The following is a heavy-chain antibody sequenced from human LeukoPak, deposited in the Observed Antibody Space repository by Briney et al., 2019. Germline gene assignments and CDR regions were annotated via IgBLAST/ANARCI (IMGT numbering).Heavy chain of an antibody. CDR3: AREEYGDHMW. Sequence: GGSLRLSCAASRFTFSSYWMSWVRQAPGKELEWVANIKQDGSEKYYVDSVKGRFTISRDNAKNSLYLQMNSLRAEDTAVYYCAREEYGDHMWWGQGTLVTVSS. J-gene: IGHJ4*02. V-gene: IGHV3-7*01. CDR2: IKQDGSEK. D-gene: IGHD4-17*01. CDR1: RFTFSSYW.